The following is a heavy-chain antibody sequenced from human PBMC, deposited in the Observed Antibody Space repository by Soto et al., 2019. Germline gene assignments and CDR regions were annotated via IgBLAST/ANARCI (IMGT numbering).Heavy chain of an antibody. J-gene: IGHJ4*02. D-gene: IGHD1-20*01. Sequence: LSXTFAFSGGSIIGSYYYWGCLRQSPGKGPEWIGSVFYAGFTSYNPSLESRVSVSVDTSKNQFSLKVSGVSAADTAVYYCATSQKGYNWNYFDHWGQGALVTVSS. CDR3: ATSQKGYNWNYFDH. V-gene: IGHV4-39*01. CDR2: VFYAGFT. CDR1: GGSIIGSYYY.